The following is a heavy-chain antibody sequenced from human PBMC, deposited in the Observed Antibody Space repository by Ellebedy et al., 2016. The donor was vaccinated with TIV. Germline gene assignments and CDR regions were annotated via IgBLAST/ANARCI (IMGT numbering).Heavy chain of an antibody. CDR2: IYYSGST. CDR3: ARVDPGYYFDY. CDR1: GGSFSGYY. D-gene: IGHD1-14*01. J-gene: IGHJ4*02. Sequence: LRLSXAVYGGSFSGYYWSWIRQHPGKGLEWIGYIYYSGSTYYNPSLKSRVTISVDTSKNQFSLKLSSVTAADTAVYYCARVDPGYYFDYWGQGTLVTVSS. V-gene: IGHV4-31*11.